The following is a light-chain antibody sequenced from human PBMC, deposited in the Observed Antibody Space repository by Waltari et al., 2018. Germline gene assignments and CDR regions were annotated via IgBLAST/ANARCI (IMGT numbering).Light chain of an antibody. Sequence: QLVLTQSPSASASLGASVKLTCTLSSGHSSNIIAWHQQQPETGPRYLMKVNSDVSHSKGDKIPGRFSGSSSGAERYLTISSLQSEDEADYYGQSGGHGTWVLGGGTKLTVL. CDR3: QSGGHGTWV. J-gene: IGLJ3*02. CDR1: SGHSSNI. CDR2: VNSDVSH. V-gene: IGLV4-69*01.